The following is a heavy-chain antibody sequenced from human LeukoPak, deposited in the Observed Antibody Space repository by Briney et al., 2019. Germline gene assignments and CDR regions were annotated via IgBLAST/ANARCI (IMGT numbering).Heavy chain of an antibody. J-gene: IGHJ4*02. CDR3: ARPSYSSSWYQDY. CDR2: IIPILGIA. D-gene: IGHD6-13*01. Sequence: SVTVSCKASGGTFSSYAISWVRQAPGQGLEWMGRIIPILGIANYAQKFQGRVTITADKSTSTAYMELSSLRSEDTAVYYCARPSYSSSWYQDYWGQGTLVTVSP. V-gene: IGHV1-69*04. CDR1: GGTFSSYA.